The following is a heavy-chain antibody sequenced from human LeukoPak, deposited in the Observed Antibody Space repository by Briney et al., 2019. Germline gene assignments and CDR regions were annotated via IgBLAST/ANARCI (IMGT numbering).Heavy chain of an antibody. CDR1: GFTVSSNY. J-gene: IGHJ3*02. D-gene: IGHD3-22*01. Sequence: GGSLRLSCAASGFTVSSNYMSWVRQAPGKGLEWVSVIYSGGSTYYADSVKGRFTISRDNPKNTLYLQMNSLRAEDTAVYYCARDWDSSGYHEFDIWGQGTMVTVSS. CDR2: IYSGGST. CDR3: ARDWDSSGYHEFDI. V-gene: IGHV3-53*01.